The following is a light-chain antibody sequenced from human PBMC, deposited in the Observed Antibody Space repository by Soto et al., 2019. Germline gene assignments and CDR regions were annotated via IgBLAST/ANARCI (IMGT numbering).Light chain of an antibody. CDR2: RNN. CDR1: TSNIGSNY. J-gene: IGLJ1*01. V-gene: IGLV1-47*01. Sequence: QSVLTQPPSASGTPGQGVTISCSGSTSNIGSNYVYWYQQLPGTAPKLLIYRNNQRPSGVPXXXXXXXXXXXASLAISGLRSDDEADYFCATWDDSLNGFYVFGTGTKVTVL. CDR3: ATWDDSLNGFYV.